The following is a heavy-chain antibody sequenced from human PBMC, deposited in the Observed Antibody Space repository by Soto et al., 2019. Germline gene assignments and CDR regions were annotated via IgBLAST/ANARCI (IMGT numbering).Heavy chain of an antibody. V-gene: IGHV3-9*01. D-gene: IGHD1-20*01. J-gene: IGHJ4*02. CDR3: VKDMSVTITTAVWYYFDY. CDR2: ISRDRGTI. CDR1: GFTFEDYA. Sequence: PGGSLGLGCAASGFTFEDYAVHGFRQAPGKGLEWVSGISRDRGTIAYADSVKGRFTISRDNVKNYLYLQMDSLRVEDTALYYCVKDMSVTITTAVWYYFDYWGQGTLVTVSS.